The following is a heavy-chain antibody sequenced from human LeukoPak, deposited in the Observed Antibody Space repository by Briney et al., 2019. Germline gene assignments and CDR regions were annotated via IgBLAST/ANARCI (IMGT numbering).Heavy chain of an antibody. CDR1: GLTDSSNC. Sequence: PGGSLRLSCAASGLTDSSNCMSWVRQAPGKGLEWVSVIYYSGSTYYADFVKGRFTISRDNSKNTLYLQMNSLRAEDSAVYYCARGLYYYDSSGYYYYWGQGTLVTVSS. D-gene: IGHD3-22*01. J-gene: IGHJ4*02. CDR3: ARGLYYYDSSGYYYY. V-gene: IGHV3-53*01. CDR2: IYYSGST.